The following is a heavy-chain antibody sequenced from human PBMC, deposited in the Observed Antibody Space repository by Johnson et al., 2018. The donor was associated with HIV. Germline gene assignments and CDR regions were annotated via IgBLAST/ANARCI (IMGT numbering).Heavy chain of an antibody. D-gene: IGHD1-26*01. J-gene: IGHJ3*02. V-gene: IGHV3-15*01. Sequence: EMQLVESGGGLVQPGGSLRLSCAASGFTFSNVWMTWVRQAPGKGLEWVGRIKRKIEGETTDYAAPVKGRFTISRDDSKNTLYLQMNSLTTEDTAVYYCARGAVGGTTYAFDIWGQGTMVTVSS. CDR3: ARGAVGGTTYAFDI. CDR1: GFTFSNVW. CDR2: IKRKIEGETT.